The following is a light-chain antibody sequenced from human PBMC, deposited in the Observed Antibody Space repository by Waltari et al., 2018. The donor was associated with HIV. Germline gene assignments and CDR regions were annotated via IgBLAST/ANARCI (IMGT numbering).Light chain of an antibody. Sequence: QAGLTQPPSVSKDLRQTATLTCTGNSNNVGNQGAAWLQQRQGHPPKLLSDRNNNRPSGISERLSASGSGNTASLTITGLQPEDEADYYCSAWDSSLSAWVFGGGTKLTVL. J-gene: IGLJ3*02. CDR3: SAWDSSLSAWV. CDR2: RNN. V-gene: IGLV10-54*01. CDR1: SNNVGNQG.